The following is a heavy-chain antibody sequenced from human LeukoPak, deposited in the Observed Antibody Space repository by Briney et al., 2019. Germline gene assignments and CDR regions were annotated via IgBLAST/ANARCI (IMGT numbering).Heavy chain of an antibody. Sequence: PSETLSLTCTVSRDSISASIRSYHWSWLRQPPGKGLEWIGYISASVSTNENASLRRRVTISGDESRNHFFLNLSSVSAADTAVYYCARVPLGYSGAYYDYWRPGTLVTVSP. CDR1: RDSISASIRSYH. D-gene: IGHD5-12*01. J-gene: IGHJ4*02. V-gene: IGHV4-4*09. CDR3: ARVPLGYSGAYYDY. CDR2: ISASVST.